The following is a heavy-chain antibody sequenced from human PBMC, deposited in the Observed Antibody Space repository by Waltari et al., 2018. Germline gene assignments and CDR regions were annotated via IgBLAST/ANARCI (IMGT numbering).Heavy chain of an antibody. D-gene: IGHD6-13*01. Sequence: QVQLVQSGAEVKKPGSSVKVSCKASGGTFSSYAISWVRQATGQGLEWMGRIIPIFGTANYAQKFQRRVTITADKSTSTAYMELSSLRSEDTAVYYCARDQQLVHRYWYFDLWGRGTLVTVSS. V-gene: IGHV1-69*08. CDR1: GGTFSSYA. CDR3: ARDQQLVHRYWYFDL. CDR2: IIPIFGTA. J-gene: IGHJ2*01.